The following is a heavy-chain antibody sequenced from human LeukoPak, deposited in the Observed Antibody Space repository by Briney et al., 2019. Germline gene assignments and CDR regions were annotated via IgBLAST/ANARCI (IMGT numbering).Heavy chain of an antibody. D-gene: IGHD1-7*01. CDR2: IIPIFGTA. CDR3: AREERVTGTGGDYYYYYGMDV. V-gene: IGHV1-69*13. J-gene: IGHJ6*02. Sequence: SVEVSCKASGGTFSSYAISWVRQAPGQGLEWMGGIIPIFGTANYAQKFQGRVTITADESTSTAYMELSSLRSEDTAVYYCAREERVTGTGGDYYYYYGMDVWGQGTTVTVSS. CDR1: GGTFSSYA.